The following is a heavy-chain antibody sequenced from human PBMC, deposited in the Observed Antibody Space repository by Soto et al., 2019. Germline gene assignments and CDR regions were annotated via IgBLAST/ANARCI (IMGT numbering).Heavy chain of an antibody. CDR3: ARGWNIVAAVTNNWFDP. J-gene: IGHJ5*02. D-gene: IGHD1-26*01. Sequence: QVQLVQSGAEVKKPGASVKVSCKASGYTFTGYYMHWVRQAPGQGLEWMGWINPNSGDTNYAQKFQGRVTMSGDTSIITGYMELSRLRYDDTAVYYCARGWNIVAAVTNNWFDPWGQERWSPSPQ. CDR2: INPNSGDT. CDR1: GYTFTGYY. V-gene: IGHV1-2*02.